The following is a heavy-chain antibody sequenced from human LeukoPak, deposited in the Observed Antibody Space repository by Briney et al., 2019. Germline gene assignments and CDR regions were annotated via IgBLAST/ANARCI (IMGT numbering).Heavy chain of an antibody. D-gene: IGHD6-13*01. CDR2: INTSGST. V-gene: IGHV4-4*07. CDR3: ARVPGAQQQLVDFDY. J-gene: IGHJ4*02. Sequence: SETLSLTCTVSGGSISSYYWSWIRQPAGKGLEWIGRINTSGSTNYNPSLKSRVTMSVDTSKNQFSLKLSSVTAADTAVYYCARVPGAQQQLVDFDYWGQGTLVTVSS. CDR1: GGSISSYY.